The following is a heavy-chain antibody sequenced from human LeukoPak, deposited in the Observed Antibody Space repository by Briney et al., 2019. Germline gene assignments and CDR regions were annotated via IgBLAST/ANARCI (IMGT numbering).Heavy chain of an antibody. CDR2: INPKSDGT. J-gene: IGHJ4*02. CDR1: GYTFIDYY. V-gene: IGHV1-2*02. CDR3: ARSYYDNSGYYYV. Sequence: EASVKVSYKASGYTFIDYYIHWVRQAPGQGLEWMGWINPKSDGTNYAQKFQGRVTMTRDTSISTAYLEVIRLRSDDTAVYYCARSYYDNSGYYYVWGQGTLVTVSS. D-gene: IGHD3-22*01.